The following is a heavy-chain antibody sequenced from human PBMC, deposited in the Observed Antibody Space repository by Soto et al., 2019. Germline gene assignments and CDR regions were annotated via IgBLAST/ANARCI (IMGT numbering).Heavy chain of an antibody. V-gene: IGHV5-10-1*01. J-gene: IGHJ4*02. CDR3: ARGRVAVAPLDY. D-gene: IGHD6-19*01. CDR2: IDPSDSYT. Sequence: PGESLKISCKGSGYNFISYWIDWVRQMPEKGLEWMGRIDPSDSYTNYSPSFQGHVTISADKTISTAYLQWSSLKASDTAMYYCARGRVAVAPLDYWGQGTLVTVSS. CDR1: GYNFISYW.